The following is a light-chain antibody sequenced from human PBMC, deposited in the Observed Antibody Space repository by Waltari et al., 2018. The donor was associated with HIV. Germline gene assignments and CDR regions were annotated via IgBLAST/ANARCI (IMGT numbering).Light chain of an antibody. CDR3: SSYTTSSTWV. V-gene: IGLV2-18*02. CDR2: EVT. CDR1: SSAIGAYNR. J-gene: IGLJ3*02. Sequence: QSALTQPPSVSGSLGQSVTISCPGTSSAIGAYNRLSWYQQSPGTAPKLRIYEVTHRPSGVPVRFSGSKSGNTASLTISGLQADDEADYYCSSYTTSSTWVFGGGTKLTVL.